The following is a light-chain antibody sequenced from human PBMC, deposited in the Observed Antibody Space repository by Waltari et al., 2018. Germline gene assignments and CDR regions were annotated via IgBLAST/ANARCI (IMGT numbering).Light chain of an antibody. CDR1: QSVGSN. V-gene: IGKV3-15*01. CDR3: QQHNNWPLT. J-gene: IGKJ4*01. Sequence: EIVMTQSPATLSGSPGERATLSCRASQSVGSNLAWYQQKPGQAPRLLISGASTGATGVPARFSGSGSGTEFTLTISSLQSEDFAIYYCQQHNNWPLTFGGGTRWRAN. CDR2: GAS.